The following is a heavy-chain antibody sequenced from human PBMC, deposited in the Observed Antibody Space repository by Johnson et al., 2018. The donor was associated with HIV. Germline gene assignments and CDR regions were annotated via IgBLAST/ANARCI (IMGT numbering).Heavy chain of an antibody. CDR3: AKNGARGDAFDI. V-gene: IGHV3-30*02. J-gene: IGHJ3*02. CDR1: GFTFSTYG. D-gene: IGHD2-8*01. CDR2: IRSDGTNK. Sequence: VQLVESGGGVVQPGGSLRLSCAAFGFTFSTYGIHWVRQAPGKGLEWVAFIRSDGTNKYYEDPVKGRFTVSRDNSKNTLYLQMNSLRAEDTAVYYCAKNGARGDAFDIWGQGTMVTVSS.